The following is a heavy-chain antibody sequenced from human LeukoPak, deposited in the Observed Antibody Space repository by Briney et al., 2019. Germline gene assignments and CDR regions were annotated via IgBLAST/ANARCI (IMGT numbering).Heavy chain of an antibody. Sequence: PSETLSLTCSVSGGSISSYYWSWIRQPAGKGLEWIGYIYYSGSTNYNPSLKSRVTISVDTSKNQFSLKLSSVTAADTAVYYCARGANWGSPDYWGQGTLVTVSS. CDR1: GGSISSYY. J-gene: IGHJ4*02. CDR3: ARGANWGSPDY. D-gene: IGHD7-27*01. V-gene: IGHV4-59*01. CDR2: IYYSGST.